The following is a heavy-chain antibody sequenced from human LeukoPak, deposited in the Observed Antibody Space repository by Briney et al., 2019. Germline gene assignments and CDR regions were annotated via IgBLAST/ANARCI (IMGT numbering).Heavy chain of an antibody. D-gene: IGHD4-17*01. V-gene: IGHV4-34*01. CDR2: INHSGST. CDR3: ARGTMTTVTYYFDY. J-gene: IGHJ4*02. Sequence: LETLSLTCAVYGGSFSGYYWSWIRQPPGKGLEWIGEINHSGSTNYNPSLKSRVTISVDTSKNQFSLKLSSATAADTAVYYCARGTMTTVTYYFDYWGQGTLVTVSS. CDR1: GGSFSGYY.